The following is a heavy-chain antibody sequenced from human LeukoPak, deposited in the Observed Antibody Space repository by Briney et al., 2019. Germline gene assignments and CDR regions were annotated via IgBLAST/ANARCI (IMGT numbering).Heavy chain of an antibody. J-gene: IGHJ4*02. Sequence: GGSLRLSCAASGFTFSSYAMSWVRQAPGKGLEWVSAISGSGGSTYYADSVKGRYTISRDNSKNTLYLQMNSLRAEDTAVYYCAKGPSSSWYYFDYWGQGTLVTVSS. CDR3: AKGPSSSWYYFDY. D-gene: IGHD6-13*01. V-gene: IGHV3-23*01. CDR2: ISGSGGST. CDR1: GFTFSSYA.